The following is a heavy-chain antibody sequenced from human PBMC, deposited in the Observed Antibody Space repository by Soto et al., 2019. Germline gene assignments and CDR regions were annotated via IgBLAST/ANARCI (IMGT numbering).Heavy chain of an antibody. CDR3: ARGPVGGMGGDS. D-gene: IGHD3-10*01. V-gene: IGHV1-69*02. CDR2: INSILGIS. J-gene: IGHJ5*01. Sequence: QVQLVQSGAEVKEPGSSVKVSCKASGGTFNSDTINWVRQAPGQGLEWMGRINSILGISNYAQKFQGRIAITADKSTNSGYMELSSLRSEDTAVYYCARGPVGGMGGDSWGQGTLVTVSS. CDR1: GGTFNSDT.